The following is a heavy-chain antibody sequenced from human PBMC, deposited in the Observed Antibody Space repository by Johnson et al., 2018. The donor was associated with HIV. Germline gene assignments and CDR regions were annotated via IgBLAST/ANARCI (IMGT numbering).Heavy chain of an antibody. CDR2: ISYDGSTK. J-gene: IGHJ3*02. Sequence: QVQLVESGGGVVQPGRSLRLSCAASGFTFSSYAMHWVRQAPGKGLEWVAVISYDGSTKYYADSVKGQFTISRDNSKNTLYLQMNSLRAEDTAVYYCASFAAAGDAFDIWGQGTMVTVSS. V-gene: IGHV3-30-3*01. CDR1: GFTFSSYA. CDR3: ASFAAAGDAFDI. D-gene: IGHD6-13*01.